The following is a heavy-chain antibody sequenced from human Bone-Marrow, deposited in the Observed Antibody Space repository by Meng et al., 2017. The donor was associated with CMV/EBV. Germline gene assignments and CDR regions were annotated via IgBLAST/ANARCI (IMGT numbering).Heavy chain of an antibody. CDR3: ARDRGPYYYYGMDV. CDR2: MNANSGNT. Sequence: ASVKVSCKASGYTFTTYDINWVRQAPGQGLEWMGWMNANSGNTGYAQKFQGRVSMTRDTSISTAYMELSSLRSEDTAVYYCARDRGPYYYYGMDVWGQGTTVTVS. CDR1: GYTFTTYD. J-gene: IGHJ6*02. V-gene: IGHV1-8*02.